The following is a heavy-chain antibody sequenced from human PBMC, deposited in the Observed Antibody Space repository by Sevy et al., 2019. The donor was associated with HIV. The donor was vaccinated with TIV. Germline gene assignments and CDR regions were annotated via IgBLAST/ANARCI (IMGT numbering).Heavy chain of an antibody. Sequence: GGSLRLSCAASGFTFSSYWMSWVRQAPGKGLEWVATMKQDGSEKYYVDSVKGRFTISRDNAQHSLYLQMNSLRAEDTAVYYCVREGLGGFSYSLDCWGQGTLVTVSS. CDR3: VREGLGGFSYSLDC. CDR2: MKQDGSEK. D-gene: IGHD5-18*01. J-gene: IGHJ4*02. CDR1: GFTFSSYW. V-gene: IGHV3-7*01.